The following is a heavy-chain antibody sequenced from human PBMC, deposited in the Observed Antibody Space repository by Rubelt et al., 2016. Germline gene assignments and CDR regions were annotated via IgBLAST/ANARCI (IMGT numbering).Heavy chain of an antibody. D-gene: IGHD5-12*01. Sequence: EVQLLDSGGGLVQPGGSLNLSCSASGFTFSSYAMSWVRQAPGQGLEWVSGFGGSGDNTYHADSVKGRFTISRDNSKNKVFLQMNSLRVEDTAVYYGVRDGYSGYDLSYYFDYWGQGTLVTVSS. V-gene: IGHV3-23*01. CDR2: FGGSGDNT. J-gene: IGHJ4*02. CDR3: VRDGYSGYDLSYYFDY. CDR1: GFTFSSYA.